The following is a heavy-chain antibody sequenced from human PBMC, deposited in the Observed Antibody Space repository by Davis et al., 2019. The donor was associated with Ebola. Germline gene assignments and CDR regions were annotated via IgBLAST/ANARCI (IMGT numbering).Heavy chain of an antibody. CDR3: ARVATDWFDP. J-gene: IGHJ5*02. CDR1: GFTFRNYW. Sequence: GESLKISCAASGFTFRNYWMSWVRQAPGKGLEWLANIGDDGSVKNYADSVRGRFTISRENAKNTLYLQMNSLRVEDAGLYFCARVATDWFDPWGQGTLVTVSS. V-gene: IGHV3-7*01. CDR2: IGDDGSVK.